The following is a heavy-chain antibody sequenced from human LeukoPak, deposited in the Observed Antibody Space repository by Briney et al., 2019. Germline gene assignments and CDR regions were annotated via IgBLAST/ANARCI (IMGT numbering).Heavy chain of an antibody. CDR3: AKGFSPYYYDSSGYSVGRPFDAFDF. D-gene: IGHD3-22*01. V-gene: IGHV3-43*02. CDR1: GFSFNDYA. Sequence: GGSLRLSCAASGFSFNDYAMHWVRQAPGKGLEWVSLISGDGGSIYYADSVKVRFTIARDNSKNSLYLLMYSLRPEDTALYHCAKGFSPYYYDSSGYSVGRPFDAFDFWGQGTMVTVSS. CDR2: ISGDGGSI. J-gene: IGHJ3*01.